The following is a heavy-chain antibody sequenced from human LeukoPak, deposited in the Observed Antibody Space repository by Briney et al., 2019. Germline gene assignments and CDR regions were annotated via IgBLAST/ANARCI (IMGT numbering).Heavy chain of an antibody. CDR1: GGTFSSDA. J-gene: IGHJ4*02. CDR3: ARGRKNYDFPN. CDR2: IIPIFGTA. V-gene: IGHV1-69*13. D-gene: IGHD3-3*01. Sequence: GASVKLSCKASGGTFSSDAISSVRQAPGQGLEWMGGIIPIFGTANYAQKFQGRVTITADESTSTAYMELSSLRSEDTAVYYCARGRKNYDFPNWGQGTLVTVSS.